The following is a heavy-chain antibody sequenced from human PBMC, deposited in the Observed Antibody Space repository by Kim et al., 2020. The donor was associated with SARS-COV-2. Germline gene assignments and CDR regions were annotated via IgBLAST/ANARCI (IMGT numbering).Heavy chain of an antibody. D-gene: IGHD6-13*01. J-gene: IGHJ4*01. CDR3: ARGRIGSSSWLDY. Sequence: SETLSLTCAVYGGSFSGYYWSWIRQPPGKGLEWIGEINHIGSTNYNPSLKSRVTISVDTSKNQFSLKLSTVTAADTAVYYCARGRIGSSSWLDYWGHGT. V-gene: IGHV4-34*01. CDR2: INHIGST. CDR1: GGSFSGYY.